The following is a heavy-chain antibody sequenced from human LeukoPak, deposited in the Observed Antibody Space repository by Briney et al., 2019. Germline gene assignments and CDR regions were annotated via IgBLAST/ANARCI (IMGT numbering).Heavy chain of an antibody. D-gene: IGHD5-24*01. J-gene: IGHJ6*03. CDR2: IYYSGST. CDR3: ARERDGYNYYYYYMDV. V-gene: IGHV4-59*01. Sequence: ETLSLTCTVSGGSISSYYWSWIRPPPGKGLEWIGYIYYSGSTNYNPSLKSRVTISVDTSKNQFSLKLSSVTAADTAVYYCARERDGYNYYYYYMDVWGKGTTVTVSS. CDR1: GGSISSYY.